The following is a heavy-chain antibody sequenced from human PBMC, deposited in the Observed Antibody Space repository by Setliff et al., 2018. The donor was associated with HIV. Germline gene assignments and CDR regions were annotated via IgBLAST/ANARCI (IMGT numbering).Heavy chain of an antibody. CDR2: INHSGST. J-gene: IGHJ3*02. CDR1: GGSFSGYY. V-gene: IGHV4-34*01. CDR3: AREVFSGWRIFDI. Sequence: KSSETLSLTCAVYGGSFSGYYWSWIRQPPGKGLEWIGEINHSGSTNYNPSLKSRVTISVDTSKNQFSLKLSSVTAADTAVYYCAREVFSGWRIFDIWGHGTMVTVSS. D-gene: IGHD6-19*01.